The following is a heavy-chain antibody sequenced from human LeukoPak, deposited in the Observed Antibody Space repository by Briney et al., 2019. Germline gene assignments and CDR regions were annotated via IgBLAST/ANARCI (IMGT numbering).Heavy chain of an antibody. CDR2: ISSSSSYI. CDR1: GFTFSSYS. D-gene: IGHD3-22*01. J-gene: IGHJ4*02. Sequence: GGSLRLSCAASGFTFSSYSMNWVRQTPGKGLEWVSSISSSSSYIYYADSVKGRFTISRDNAKNSLYLQMNSLRAEDTAVYYCARDEYYYDSSGVFDYWGQGTLVTVSS. V-gene: IGHV3-21*01. CDR3: ARDEYYYDSSGVFDY.